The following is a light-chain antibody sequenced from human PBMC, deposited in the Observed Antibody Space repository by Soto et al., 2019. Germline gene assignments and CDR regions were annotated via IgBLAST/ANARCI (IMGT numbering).Light chain of an antibody. CDR2: EVN. Sequence: QSALTQPPSASGSPGQSVTISCTGTSSDVGGYNYVSWYQQHPGKVPKVLISEVNKRPSGVPDRFSGSKSGNTASLTVSGLQADDEADYYCSSFAGTFFVFGTGNKVTVL. J-gene: IGLJ1*01. CDR3: SSFAGTFFV. CDR1: SSDVGGYNY. V-gene: IGLV2-8*01.